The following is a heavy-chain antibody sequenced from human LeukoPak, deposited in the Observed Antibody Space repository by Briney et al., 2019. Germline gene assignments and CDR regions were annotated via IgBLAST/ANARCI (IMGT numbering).Heavy chain of an antibody. CDR2: ICHSGST. V-gene: IGHV4-30-2*01. CDR1: AGSISSGGYS. CDR3: ARASNYYDSSGASYWYFDL. Sequence: SETLSLTCAVSAGSISSGGYSWSWIRQPPGKGLEWIGYICHSGSTYYNPSLKSRVTISVDRSKNQFSLKLSSVTAADTAVYYCARASNYYDSSGASYWYFDLWGRGTLVTVSS. D-gene: IGHD3-22*01. J-gene: IGHJ2*01.